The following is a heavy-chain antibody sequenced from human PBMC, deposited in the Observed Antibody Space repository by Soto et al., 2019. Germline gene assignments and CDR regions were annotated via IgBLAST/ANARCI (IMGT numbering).Heavy chain of an antibody. J-gene: IGHJ6*02. Sequence: LSLTCAASGFTFSSYWMHWVRQAPGKGLVWVSRINSDGSSTSYADSVKGRFTISRDNAKNTLYLQMNSLRAEDTAVYYCARDYGTDDIVVVPAALRRYYGMDVWGQGTTVTVSS. D-gene: IGHD2-2*01. CDR1: GFTFSSYW. CDR3: ARDYGTDDIVVVPAALRRYYGMDV. V-gene: IGHV3-74*01. CDR2: INSDGSST.